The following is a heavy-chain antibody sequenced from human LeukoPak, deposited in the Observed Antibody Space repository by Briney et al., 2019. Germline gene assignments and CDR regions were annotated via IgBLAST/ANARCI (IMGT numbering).Heavy chain of an antibody. CDR2: IYPGDSDT. Sequence: GESLQISCKGSGYRFANYWIGWVRQMPGKGLEWMGIIYPGDSDTRYSPSFQGQVTISADKSISTAYLQWSSLKASDTAMYYCARRGVAAAGMGQRWFDPWGQGTLVTVSS. CDR3: ARRGVAAAGMGQRWFDP. D-gene: IGHD6-13*01. J-gene: IGHJ5*02. CDR1: GYRFANYW. V-gene: IGHV5-51*01.